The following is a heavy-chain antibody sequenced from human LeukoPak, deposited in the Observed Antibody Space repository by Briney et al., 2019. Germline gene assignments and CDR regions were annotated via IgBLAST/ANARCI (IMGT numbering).Heavy chain of an antibody. CDR1: GFTFSSYA. CDR3: AKRSMVRGNYGMDV. Sequence: PGGSLRLSCAASGFTFSSYAMSWVRQAPGKGLERVSAISGSGGSTYYADSVKGRFTISRDNSKNTLYLQMNSLRAEDTAVYYCAKRSMVRGNYGMDVWGQGTTVTVSS. CDR2: ISGSGGST. V-gene: IGHV3-23*01. D-gene: IGHD3-10*01. J-gene: IGHJ6*02.